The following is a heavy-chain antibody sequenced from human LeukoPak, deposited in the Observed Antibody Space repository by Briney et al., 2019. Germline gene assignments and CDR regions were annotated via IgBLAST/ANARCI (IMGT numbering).Heavy chain of an antibody. CDR2: ISSSGSTI. V-gene: IGHV3-48*03. CDR1: GFTFSSNG. CDR3: AELGITMIGGV. Sequence: EPGGSLRLSCVASGFTFSSNGMHWVRQAPGKGLEWVSYISSSGSTIYYADSVKGRFTISRDNAKNSLYLQMNSLRAEDTAVYYCAELGITMIGGVWGKGTTVTISS. J-gene: IGHJ6*04. D-gene: IGHD3-10*02.